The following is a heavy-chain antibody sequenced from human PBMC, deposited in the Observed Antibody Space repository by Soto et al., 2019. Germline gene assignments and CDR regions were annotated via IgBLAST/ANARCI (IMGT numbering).Heavy chain of an antibody. CDR3: ATKPNGLYYFDY. Sequence: QVQLQESGPGLVQPSQTLSLTCTVSGGSISSAGYYWSWIRQHPGKGLEWIGYIYSSGVTYYDPSFKGRVTMSADMSKSPFCMRLSSVTAADTAVYYCATKPNGLYYFDYWGQGALVTVSS. V-gene: IGHV4-31*03. CDR2: IYSSGVT. CDR1: GGSISSAGYY. D-gene: IGHD2-8*01. J-gene: IGHJ4*02.